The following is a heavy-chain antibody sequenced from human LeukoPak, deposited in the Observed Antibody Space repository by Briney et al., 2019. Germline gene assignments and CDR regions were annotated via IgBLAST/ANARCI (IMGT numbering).Heavy chain of an antibody. J-gene: IGHJ5*02. D-gene: IGHD2-8*02. Sequence: GESLKISCKGSGYSFSRYWIGWVRQMPGKGLEWMGIIYPGDSDTTYSPALQGQVTISADKSISTAYLQWARLKASDTAMYYCVRHTGWFDPWGQGTLVTVSS. CDR3: VRHTGWFDP. CDR1: GYSFSRYW. CDR2: IYPGDSDT. V-gene: IGHV5-51*01.